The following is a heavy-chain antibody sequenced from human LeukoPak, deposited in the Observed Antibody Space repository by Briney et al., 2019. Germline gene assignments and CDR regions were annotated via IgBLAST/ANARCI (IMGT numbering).Heavy chain of an antibody. CDR2: INSDGSST. CDR1: GFTFSSYW. J-gene: IGHJ4*02. V-gene: IGHV3-74*01. Sequence: GGSLRLSCAASGFTFSSYWMHWVRQAPGKGLVWVSRINSDGSSTSYADSVKGRFTISRDNAKNTLYLQMNSLRAEEKGVYYCGSGEGFGELLQPFDYWGQGTLVTVSS. CDR3: GSGEGFGELLQPFDY. D-gene: IGHD3-10*01.